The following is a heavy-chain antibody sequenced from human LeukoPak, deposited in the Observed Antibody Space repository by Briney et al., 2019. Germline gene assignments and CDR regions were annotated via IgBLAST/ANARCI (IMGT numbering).Heavy chain of an antibody. CDR3: ARVSECTSCYPRTRPAPQPLDP. J-gene: IGHJ5*02. CDR2: IFHSETP. V-gene: IGHV4-39*07. D-gene: IGHD2-2*01. CDR1: GGSISSSSYY. Sequence: SETLSLTCTVSGGSISSSSYYWGWIRQPPGKGLEWIGHIFHSETPSYNPSLKSRVTILIDRSKNQFSLKLRSVTAADTALYYCARVSECTSCYPRTRPAPQPLDPWGQGTLVTVSS.